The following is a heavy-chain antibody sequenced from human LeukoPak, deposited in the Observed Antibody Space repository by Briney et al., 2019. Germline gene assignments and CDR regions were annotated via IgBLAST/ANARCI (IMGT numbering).Heavy chain of an antibody. CDR3: ARVGRYYYDSSGFYYFDY. J-gene: IGHJ4*02. CDR1: GGSISSSNW. V-gene: IGHV4-4*02. D-gene: IGHD3-22*01. CDR2: SYHSGST. Sequence: SETLSLTCAVSGGSISSSNWWSWVRQPPGKGLEWIGESYHSGSTNFNPSLKSRVTISVDKSKNQFSLKLSSVTAADTAVYYCARVGRYYYDSSGFYYFDYWGQGTLVTVSS.